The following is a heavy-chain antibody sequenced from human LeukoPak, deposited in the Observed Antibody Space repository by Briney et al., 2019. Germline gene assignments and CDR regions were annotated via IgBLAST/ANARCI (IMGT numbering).Heavy chain of an antibody. CDR2: INVSGGGT. CDR1: GFTFSSYA. D-gene: IGHD3-10*01. J-gene: IGHJ5*02. V-gene: IGHV3-23*01. Sequence: PGGSLRLSCAASGFTFSSYAMSWVRQAPGKGLEWVSAINVSGGGTYYADSVKGRFSISRDNSKNTLYLQMNSLKPEDTAVYYCVKDPGYYGSGSYTDPWGQGTLVTVSS. CDR3: VKDPGYYGSGSYTDP.